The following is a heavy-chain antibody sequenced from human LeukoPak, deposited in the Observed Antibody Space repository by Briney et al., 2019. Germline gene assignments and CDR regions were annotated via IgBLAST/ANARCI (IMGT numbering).Heavy chain of an antibody. J-gene: IGHJ4*02. CDR2: IYTSGST. V-gene: IGHV4-4*07. CDR1: GVSIVRHY. CDR3: ARENSGSYREFDY. Sequence: SETLSLTCTVSGVSIVRHYWIWIRQPPGKGLEWIGRIYTSGSTNYNASLKSRVSMSVDTSKNQFSLKLSSVTAADTAVFYCARENSGSYREFDYWGQGTLVTVSS. D-gene: IGHD1-26*01.